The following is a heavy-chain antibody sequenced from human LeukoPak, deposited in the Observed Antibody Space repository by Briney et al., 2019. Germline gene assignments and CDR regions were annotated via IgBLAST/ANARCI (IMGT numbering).Heavy chain of an antibody. V-gene: IGHV4-34*01. D-gene: IGHD3-16*01. Sequence: SETLSLTCAVYGGSFSGYYWSWIRQPPGKGLEWIGEINHSGSTNYNPSLKSRVTMSVDTSKNQFSLKMRPVTAADTAIYYCARSEINDYNRYWGQGILVTVSS. CDR3: ARSEINDYNRY. CDR1: GGSFSGYY. CDR2: INHSGST. J-gene: IGHJ4*02.